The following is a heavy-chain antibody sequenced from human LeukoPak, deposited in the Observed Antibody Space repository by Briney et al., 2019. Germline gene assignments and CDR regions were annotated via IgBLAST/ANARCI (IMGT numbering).Heavy chain of an antibody. J-gene: IGHJ4*02. CDR1: GFTFSSYA. V-gene: IGHV3-23*01. CDR3: ARSCSSTSCSYFDY. CDR2: ISRSGGST. D-gene: IGHD2-2*01. Sequence: PGGSLRLSCAASGFTFSSYARSWVRQAPGKGLEWVSAISRSGGSTYYADSVKGRCTISRDNSKNTLYLQMNSLRADDTAVYSCARSCSSTSCSYFDYWGQGTLVTVSS.